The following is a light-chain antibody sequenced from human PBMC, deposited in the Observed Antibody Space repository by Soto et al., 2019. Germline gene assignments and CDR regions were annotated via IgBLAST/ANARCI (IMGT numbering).Light chain of an antibody. CDR3: AAWDDSLNGVV. CDR1: ISNIGGNT. CDR2: TNN. Sequence: QSVLTQPPSASGTPGQRVTISCSGSISNIGGNTVNWYQQFPGTAPKLLMYTNNQRPSGVPDRFSGSKSGTSASLAISGLQSEDEADYYCAAWDDSLNGVVFGGGTKLTVL. J-gene: IGLJ2*01. V-gene: IGLV1-44*01.